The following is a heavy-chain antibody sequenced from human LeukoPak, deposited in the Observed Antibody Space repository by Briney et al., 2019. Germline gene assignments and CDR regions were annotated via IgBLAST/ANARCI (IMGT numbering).Heavy chain of an antibody. CDR2: IYSGGST. J-gene: IGHJ4*02. V-gene: IGHV3-53*01. D-gene: IGHD6-13*01. Sequence: GGSLRLSCAASGFTVSSNYMSWVRQAPGKGLEWVSVIYSGGSTYYADSVKGRFTISRDNAKNSLYLQMASLRAEDTAVYYCARMGIAAVGAYYFDYWGQGTLVAVSS. CDR3: ARMGIAAVGAYYFDY. CDR1: GFTVSSNY.